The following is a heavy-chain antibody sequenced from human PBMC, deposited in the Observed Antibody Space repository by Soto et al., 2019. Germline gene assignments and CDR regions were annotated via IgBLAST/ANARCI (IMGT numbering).Heavy chain of an antibody. D-gene: IGHD6-19*01. V-gene: IGHV3-30*18. CDR2: ISHDGSHK. J-gene: IGHJ4*02. Sequence: RRLSCAASGFTFSDYDVHWVRQAPGRGLEWLAAISHDGSHKYFLESLQGRFTISRDNSKNMLYLQMNSLRAEDTAVYYCAKDRQWLASFDYWGQGALVTVSS. CDR3: AKDRQWLASFDY. CDR1: GFTFSDYD.